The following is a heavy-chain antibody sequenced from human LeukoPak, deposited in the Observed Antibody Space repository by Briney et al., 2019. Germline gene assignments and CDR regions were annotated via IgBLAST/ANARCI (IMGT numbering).Heavy chain of an antibody. D-gene: IGHD5-12*01. Sequence: ASVKVSCKASGYTFTSYDINWVRQAPGQRLEWMGWINAGNGNTKYSQEFQGRVTITRDTSASTAYMELSSLRSEDMAVYYCARGYSGYDFWFDPWGQGTLVTVSS. CDR2: INAGNGNT. CDR3: ARGYSGYDFWFDP. J-gene: IGHJ5*02. V-gene: IGHV1-3*03. CDR1: GYTFTSYD.